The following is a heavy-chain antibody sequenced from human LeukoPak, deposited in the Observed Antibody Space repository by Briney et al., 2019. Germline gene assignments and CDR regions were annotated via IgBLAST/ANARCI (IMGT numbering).Heavy chain of an antibody. CDR1: GFTFSSYW. D-gene: IGHD3-10*01. V-gene: IGHV3-7*01. J-gene: IGHJ4*02. CDR2: IKQDGSEK. CDR3: ARTYSSGSYYMSYFDY. Sequence: GGSLRLSRAASGFTFSSYWMSWVRQAPGKGLEWVANIKQDGSEKYYVDSVKGRFTISRDNAKNSLYLQMNSLRAEDTAVYYCARTYSSGSYYMSYFDYWGQGTLVTVSS.